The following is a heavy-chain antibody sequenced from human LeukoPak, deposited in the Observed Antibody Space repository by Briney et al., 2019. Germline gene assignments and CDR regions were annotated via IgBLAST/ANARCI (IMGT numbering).Heavy chain of an antibody. D-gene: IGHD4-11*01. J-gene: IGHJ4*02. Sequence: GGSLRFSCPPSGFTLFTYSITWVGKPQGKGLEWVSSISGNTTYIYYADSVKGRFTISRDNAKNSLYLQMNSLRAEDTAVYYCARAPSASTVTTGGFDYWGQGTLVTVSS. CDR1: GFTLFTYS. CDR2: ISGNTTYI. CDR3: ARAPSASTVTTGGFDY. V-gene: IGHV3-21*01.